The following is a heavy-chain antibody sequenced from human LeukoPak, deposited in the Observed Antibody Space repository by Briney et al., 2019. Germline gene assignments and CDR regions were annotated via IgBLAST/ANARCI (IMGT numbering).Heavy chain of an antibody. CDR2: ISSSSSYI. D-gene: IGHD2-21*01. Sequence: GGSLRLSCAASGFTFSSYSMNWVRQAPGKGLEWVSSISSSSSYIYYADSVKGRFTISRDNAKNSLYLQMNSLRADETAVYYCASGGTLGVITDWGQGTLVTVSS. CDR1: GFTFSSYS. J-gene: IGHJ4*02. CDR3: ASGGTLGVITD. V-gene: IGHV3-21*01.